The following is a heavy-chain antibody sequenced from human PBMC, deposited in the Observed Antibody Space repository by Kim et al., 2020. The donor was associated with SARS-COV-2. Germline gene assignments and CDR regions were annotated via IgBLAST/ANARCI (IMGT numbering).Heavy chain of an antibody. CDR2: ISSDGSDI. D-gene: IGHD1-26*01. CDR1: GFTFSSYA. J-gene: IGHJ4*01. V-gene: IGHV3-30*03. CDR3: ARERQYVRQTWGYFHY. Sequence: GGSLRLSCAASGFTFSSYAMHWVRQAPGKGLEWVSVISSDGSDIYYAASVKGRFTISRDNTKNMLYLQMNSLRAEDTAVYYCARERQYVRQTWGYFHY.